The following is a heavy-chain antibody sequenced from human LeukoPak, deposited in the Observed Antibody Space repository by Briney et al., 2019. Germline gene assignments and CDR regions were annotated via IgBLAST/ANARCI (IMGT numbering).Heavy chain of an antibody. CDR1: GFTVSSNC. J-gene: IGHJ4*02. CDR2: IYSDGTT. CDR3: AKGSGSSCYSPCDY. Sequence: PGGSLRLSCVASGFTVSSNCMTWVRQAPGKGLEWVSVIYSDGTTYYSDSVRGRFTISRDNSKDTLCLQMDSLRAEDTAVYYCAKGSGSSCYSPCDYWGQGILVTVSS. V-gene: IGHV3-53*01. D-gene: IGHD2-15*01.